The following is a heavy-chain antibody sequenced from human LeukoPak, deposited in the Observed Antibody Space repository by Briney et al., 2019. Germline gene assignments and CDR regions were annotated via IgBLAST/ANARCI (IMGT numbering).Heavy chain of an antibody. V-gene: IGHV4-38-2*02. D-gene: IGHD3-10*01. CDR1: GYSISSGYY. J-gene: IGHJ4*02. CDR3: ARLSMLRGAFGY. CDR2: IYHSGST. Sequence: SETLSLTCTVSGYSISSGYYWGWIRQPPGKGLEWIASIYHSGSTYYNPSLKSRVTISVDTSKNQFSLKLSSVTAADTAIYYCARLSMLRGAFGYWGQGTLVTVSS.